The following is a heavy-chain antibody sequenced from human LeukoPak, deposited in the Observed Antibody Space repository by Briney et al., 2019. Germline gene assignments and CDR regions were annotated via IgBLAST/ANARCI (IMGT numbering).Heavy chain of an antibody. D-gene: IGHD5-18*01. CDR1: GFTFSTSA. CDR3: AKNVDTALGALDL. J-gene: IGHJ3*01. Sequence: PGGSLRLSCAASGFTFSTSAMSWVRQPPGKGLEWVSAISGAGGSTYYADSVKGRFTISRDNSKNTLYLQMTSLRGDDTAVYYCAKNVDTALGALDLWGPGTLVTVSS. V-gene: IGHV3-23*01. CDR2: ISGAGGST.